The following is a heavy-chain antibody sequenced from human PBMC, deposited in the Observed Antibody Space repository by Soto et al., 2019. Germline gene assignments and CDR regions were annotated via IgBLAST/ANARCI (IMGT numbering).Heavy chain of an antibody. CDR3: ARRTAVTGRTHYYYYGLDV. J-gene: IGHJ6*02. D-gene: IGHD4-4*01. Sequence: PGESLKISCKGSGDTFTNYWIAWVRQMPGKGLEWMGIIYPDDSDTRYSPSFQGQVTISADKSISTAYLQWSSLKASDTAIYYCARRTAVTGRTHYYYYGLDVWGQGTTVTVSS. CDR1: GDTFTNYW. V-gene: IGHV5-51*01. CDR2: IYPDDSDT.